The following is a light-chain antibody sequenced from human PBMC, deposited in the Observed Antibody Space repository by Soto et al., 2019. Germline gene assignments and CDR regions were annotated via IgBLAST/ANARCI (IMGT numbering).Light chain of an antibody. CDR1: QTISSW. J-gene: IGKJ1*01. Sequence: DIQLTQSPSFLSASVGDRVTITCRASQTISSWLAWYQQKPGKAPKLLIYKASTLKSGVPSRFSGSGSGTDFTLTISRLEPEDFAVYYCHQYGSSPWTFGQGTKV. CDR3: HQYGSSPWT. V-gene: IGKV1-5*03. CDR2: KAS.